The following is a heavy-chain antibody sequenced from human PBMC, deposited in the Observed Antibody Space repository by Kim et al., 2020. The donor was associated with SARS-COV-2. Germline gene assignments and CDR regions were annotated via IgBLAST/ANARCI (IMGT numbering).Heavy chain of an antibody. D-gene: IGHD2-15*01. Sequence: GNGNTIYSQKFQRRVTFTTDTSACTAYMELSSLRSEDSAVYYCLGGYYFDYWGQGTLVTVSS. CDR2: GNGNT. J-gene: IGHJ4*02. V-gene: IGHV1-3*01. CDR3: LGGYYFDY.